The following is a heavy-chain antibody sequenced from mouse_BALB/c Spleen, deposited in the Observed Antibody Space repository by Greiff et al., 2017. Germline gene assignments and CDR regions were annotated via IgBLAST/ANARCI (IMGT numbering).Heavy chain of an antibody. CDR3: ARDYYGNIDAMDY. V-gene: IGHV2-2*02. CDR2: IWSGGST. Sequence: VKLVESGPGLVQPSQSLSITCTVSGFSLTSYGVHWVRQSPGKGLEWLGVIWSGGSTDYNAAFISRLSISKDNSKSQVFFKMNSLQANDTAIYYCARDYYGNIDAMDYWGQGTSVTVSS. CDR1: GFSLTSYG. D-gene: IGHD2-1*01. J-gene: IGHJ4*01.